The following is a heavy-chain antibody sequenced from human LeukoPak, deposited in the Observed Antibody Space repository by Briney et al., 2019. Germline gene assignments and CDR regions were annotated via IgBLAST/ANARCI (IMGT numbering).Heavy chain of an antibody. CDR3: AGRDYGDPSFDY. V-gene: IGHV4-4*07. Sequence: SETLSPTCTVSGGSISSYYWSWIRQPAGKGLEWIGRIYTSGSTNYNPSLKSRVTISVDKSKNQFSLKLSSVTAADTAVYYCAGRDYGDPSFDYWGQGTLVTVSS. CDR2: IYTSGST. J-gene: IGHJ4*02. D-gene: IGHD4-17*01. CDR1: GGSISSYY.